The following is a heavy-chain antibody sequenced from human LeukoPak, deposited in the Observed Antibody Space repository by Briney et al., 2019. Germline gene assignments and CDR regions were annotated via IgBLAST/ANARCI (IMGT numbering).Heavy chain of an antibody. Sequence: PSETLSLTCTVSGGSISSGGFYWSWILQHPGNGLEWIGYIYYSGSTYYNPSLKSRVTISMDTSKNQLSLKLSSVTAADTAVYYCARISSRGLGFDIWGQGSMVTVSS. CDR2: IYYSGST. V-gene: IGHV4-31*03. J-gene: IGHJ3*02. CDR1: GGSISSGGFY. D-gene: IGHD3/OR15-3a*01. CDR3: ARISSRGLGFDI.